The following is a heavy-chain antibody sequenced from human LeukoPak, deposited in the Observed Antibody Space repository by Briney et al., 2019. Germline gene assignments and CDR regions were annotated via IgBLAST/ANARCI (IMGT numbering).Heavy chain of an antibody. D-gene: IGHD4-11*01. J-gene: IGHJ6*03. CDR3: ARGVPKTSYYYYYMDV. CDR1: GFTFSGYG. CDR2: IKQDGSEK. V-gene: IGHV3-7*01. Sequence: AGGSLRLSCAASGFTFSGYGMHWVRQAPGKGLEWVANIKQDGSEKNYVDSVKGRFTISRDNAKNSVDLQMNSLRAEDTAVYYCARGVPKTSYYYYYMDVWGKGTTVTVSS.